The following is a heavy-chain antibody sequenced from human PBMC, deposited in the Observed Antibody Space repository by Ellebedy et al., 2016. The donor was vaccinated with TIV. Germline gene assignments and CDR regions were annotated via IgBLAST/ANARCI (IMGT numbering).Heavy chain of an antibody. V-gene: IGHV4-59*01. CDR3: ARDTHYGSGRFDP. CDR2: IYDSGST. D-gene: IGHD3-10*01. J-gene: IGHJ5*02. Sequence: MPSETLSLTCTVSGGSISNYYWSRIRQPPGKGLECIGYIYDSGSTNYNPSLKSRVTISVDTSKKQFSLKLSSVTAADTAVYYCARDTHYGSGRFDPWGQGTLVTVSS. CDR1: GGSISNYY.